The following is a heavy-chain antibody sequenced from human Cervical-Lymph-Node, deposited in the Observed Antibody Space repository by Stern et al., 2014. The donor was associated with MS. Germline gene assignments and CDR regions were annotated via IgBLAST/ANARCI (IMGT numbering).Heavy chain of an antibody. J-gene: IGHJ2*01. D-gene: IGHD2-21*02. V-gene: IGHV3-64*01. Sequence: EVQLVQSGGGLVQPGGSLRLSCAASGFTFSSYAMYWVRQAPGKGLEYVSVISSNGGSTYYANSVKGRFTISRDNSKNTLYLHMGSLRVEDMAVYYCARGVTYCGGDCYGWYFDLWGRGTLVTVSS. CDR2: ISSNGGST. CDR1: GFTFSSYA. CDR3: ARGVTYCGGDCYGWYFDL.